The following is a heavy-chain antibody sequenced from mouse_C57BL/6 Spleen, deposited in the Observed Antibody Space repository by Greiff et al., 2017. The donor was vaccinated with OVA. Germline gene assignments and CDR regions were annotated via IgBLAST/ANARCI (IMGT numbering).Heavy chain of an antibody. CDR2: IYPGDGDT. CDR3: ARDITTVVDPRYFDV. D-gene: IGHD1-1*01. CDR1: GYAFSSSW. Sequence: QVQLQQSGPELVKPGASVKISCKASGYAFSSSWMNWVKQRPGKGLEWIGRIYPGDGDTNYNGKFKGKATLTADKSSSTAYMQLSSLTSEDSAVYFCARDITTVVDPRYFDVWGTGTTVTVSS. J-gene: IGHJ1*03. V-gene: IGHV1-82*01.